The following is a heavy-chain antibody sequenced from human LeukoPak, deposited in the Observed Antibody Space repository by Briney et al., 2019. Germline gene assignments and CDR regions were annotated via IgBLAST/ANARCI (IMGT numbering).Heavy chain of an antibody. D-gene: IGHD3-10*01. CDR2: INAGNGNT. J-gene: IGHJ2*01. CDR3: ARAELEEFGVLSGWYFDV. V-gene: IGHV1-3*01. Sequence: ASVKVSCKASGYTFTSYAMHWVRQAPGQRLEWMGWINAGNGNTKYSQKFQGRATVTRDMSTSTVHMDLSSLISEDTAVYYCARAELEEFGVLSGWYFDVWGRGTLVTVSS. CDR1: GYTFTSYA.